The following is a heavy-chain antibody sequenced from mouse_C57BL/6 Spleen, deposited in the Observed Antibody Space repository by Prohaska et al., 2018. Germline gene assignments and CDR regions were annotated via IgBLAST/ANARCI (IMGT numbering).Heavy chain of an antibody. V-gene: IGHV1-22*01. Sequence: QSHGKSLEWIGYINPNNGGTSYNQKFKGKATLTVNKSSSTAYMELRSLTSEDSAVYYCASPDSSGLYYAMDYWGQGTSVTVSS. J-gene: IGHJ4*01. CDR2: INPNNGGT. CDR3: ASPDSSGLYYAMDY. D-gene: IGHD3-2*02.